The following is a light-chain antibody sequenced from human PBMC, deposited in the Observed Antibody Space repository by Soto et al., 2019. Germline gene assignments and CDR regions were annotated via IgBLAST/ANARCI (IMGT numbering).Light chain of an antibody. Sequence: QSALTQPPSASGSPGQSVTISCTGTSSDVGGYNYVSWYQHHPGKAPKLIVSEVSKRPSGVTYRFSGSKSGNTASLTVSGLQAEDEADYYCSSYAGNNNPYVFGTGTKLTVL. V-gene: IGLV2-8*01. J-gene: IGLJ1*01. CDR3: SSYAGNNNPYV. CDR2: EVS. CDR1: SSDVGGYNY.